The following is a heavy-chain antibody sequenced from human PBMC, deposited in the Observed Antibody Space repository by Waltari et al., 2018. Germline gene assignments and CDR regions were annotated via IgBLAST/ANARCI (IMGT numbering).Heavy chain of an antibody. CDR1: GFTFSSYE. Sequence: EVQLVESGGGLVQPGGSLRLSCAVSGFTFSSYEMNWVRQAPGKGLEWVSYISSRGNTIYYADSGKGRLTISRENAKKLLYLQMNSLRAEDTAVYYCARDSLDSGNYYVYHFYGLDVWGQGTTVTVS. V-gene: IGHV3-48*03. CDR3: ARDSLDSGNYYVYHFYGLDV. J-gene: IGHJ6*02. CDR2: ISSRGNTI. D-gene: IGHD1-26*01.